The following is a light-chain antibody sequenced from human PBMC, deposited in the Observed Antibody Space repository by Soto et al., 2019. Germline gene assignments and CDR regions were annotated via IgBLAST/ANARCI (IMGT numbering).Light chain of an antibody. V-gene: IGKV1-5*01. J-gene: IGKJ1*01. CDR1: QSISTS. Sequence: DIQMTQSPSTLSASVGDSVTITCRASQSISTSLAWYQQKPGKAPELLISDASRLESGVPSSFSGSGSGTEFTLTINSLQPDDFATYYCQQYKSYSPRTFGQGTKVEI. CDR3: QQYKSYSPRT. CDR2: DAS.